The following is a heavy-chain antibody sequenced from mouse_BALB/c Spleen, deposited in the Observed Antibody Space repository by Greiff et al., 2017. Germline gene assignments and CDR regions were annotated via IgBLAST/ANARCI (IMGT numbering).Heavy chain of an antibody. CDR1: GYSITSGYY. D-gene: IGHD2-10*02. CDR2: ISSDGSN. J-gene: IGHJ3*01. V-gene: IGHV3-6*02. Sequence: EVQVVESGPGLVKPSQSLSLTCSVTGYSITSGYYWNWIRQFPGNKLEWMGYISSDGSNNYNPSLKNRISITRDTSKNQFFLKLNSVTTEDTATYYCSRGEYGYEAWFAYWGQGTLVTVSA. CDR3: SRGEYGYEAWFAY.